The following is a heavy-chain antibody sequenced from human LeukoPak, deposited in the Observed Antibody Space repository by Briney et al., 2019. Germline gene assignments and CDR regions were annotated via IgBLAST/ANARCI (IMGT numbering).Heavy chain of an antibody. V-gene: IGHV3-21*01. J-gene: IGHJ4*02. CDR3: ARHKYFPDPYFDY. CDR2: ISSSSSYI. D-gene: IGHD3-9*01. CDR1: GFTFSSYS. Sequence: GGSLRPSCAASGFTFSSYSMNWVRQAPGKGLEWVSSISSSSSYIYYADSVKGRFTISGDNAKNSLYLQMNSLRAEDTAVYYCARHKYFPDPYFDYWGQGTLVTVSS.